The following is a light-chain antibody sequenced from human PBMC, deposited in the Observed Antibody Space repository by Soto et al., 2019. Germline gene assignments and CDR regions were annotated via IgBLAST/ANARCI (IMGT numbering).Light chain of an antibody. Sequence: LPQPASLSGSPRQAITISCTGTSSAVGGYPYVSWYQQHPGKAPKLMIFEVSNRPSGVSPRFSGSKSGNTASLTISGLQAEDEADYYCNSFTTSSLAPFVSGTKVTVL. V-gene: IGLV2-14*01. J-gene: IGLJ1*01. CDR2: EVS. CDR3: NSFTTSSLAP. CDR1: SSAVGGYPY.